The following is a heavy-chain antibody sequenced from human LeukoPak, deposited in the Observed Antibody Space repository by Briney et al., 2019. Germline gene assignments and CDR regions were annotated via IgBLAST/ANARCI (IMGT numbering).Heavy chain of an antibody. V-gene: IGHV1-2*02. CDR1: GYTFTGYY. D-gene: IGHD4-23*01. CDR3: ARDLGGNSYYYYMDV. J-gene: IGHJ6*03. CDR2: INPNSGGT. Sequence: GASVKVSCKASGYTFTGYYMHWVRQAPGQGLEWMGWINPNSGGTNYAQKFQGRVTMTRDTSISTAYMELSRLRSDDTAVYYCARDLGGNSYYYYMDVWGKGTTVTVS.